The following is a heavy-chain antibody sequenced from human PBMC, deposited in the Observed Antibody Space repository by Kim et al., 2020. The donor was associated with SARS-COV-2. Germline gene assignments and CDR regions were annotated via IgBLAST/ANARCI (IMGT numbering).Heavy chain of an antibody. D-gene: IGHD3-16*02. Sequence: SETLSLTCTVSGGSISSYYWSWIRQPPGKGLEWIGYIYYSGSTNYNPSLKSRVTISVDTSKNQFSLKLSSVTAADTAVYYCARASSASLGELSLEDWGQGTLVTVSS. J-gene: IGHJ4*02. CDR3: ARASSASLGELSLED. CDR1: GGSISSYY. CDR2: IYYSGST. V-gene: IGHV4-59*08.